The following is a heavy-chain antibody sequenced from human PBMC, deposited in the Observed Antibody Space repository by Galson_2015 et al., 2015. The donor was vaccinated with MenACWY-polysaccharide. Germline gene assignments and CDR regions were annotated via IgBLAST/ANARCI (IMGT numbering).Heavy chain of an antibody. CDR3: ARDSYVDYAFDY. Sequence: SLRISCEASGFTFSSYSMNWVRQAPGKGLEWVSSISSSSSYIYYADSVKGRFTISRDNSKNSLYLQMNSLRAEDTAVYYFARDSYVDYAFDYWGQGTLVTVSS. CDR2: ISSSSSYI. D-gene: IGHD4-17*01. CDR1: GFTFSSYS. V-gene: IGHV3-21*01. J-gene: IGHJ4*02.